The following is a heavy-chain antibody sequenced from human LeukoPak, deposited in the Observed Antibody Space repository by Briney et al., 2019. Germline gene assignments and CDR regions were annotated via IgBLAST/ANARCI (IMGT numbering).Heavy chain of an antibody. Sequence: GGSLRLSCAASGFTFRDYYMSWIRQAPGKGLEWVSYISSSSSYTNYADSVKGRFTISRDNAKNSLYLQMNSLRAEDTAVYYCARTGYGDYGTFDYWGQGTLVTVSS. CDR2: ISSSSSYT. CDR3: ARTGYGDYGTFDY. D-gene: IGHD4-17*01. J-gene: IGHJ4*02. V-gene: IGHV3-11*03. CDR1: GFTFRDYY.